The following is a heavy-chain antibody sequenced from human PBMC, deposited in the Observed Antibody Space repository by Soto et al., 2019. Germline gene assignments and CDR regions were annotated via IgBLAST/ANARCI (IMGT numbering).Heavy chain of an antibody. D-gene: IGHD3-10*01. CDR3: GRAGTLNVSYYVDY. J-gene: IGHJ4*02. CDR2: CRDKPHSYTT. Sequence: EVQLVESGGGLVQPGRSLRLSCAASGFSFSDYYMDWVRLAPGKGLEWVGRCRDKPHSYTTEYAASVKGRFTISRDDSKSTLYLQMNSLRTEDTAVYYCGRAGTLNVSYYVDYWGQGTLVTVSS. V-gene: IGHV3-72*01. CDR1: GFSFSDYY.